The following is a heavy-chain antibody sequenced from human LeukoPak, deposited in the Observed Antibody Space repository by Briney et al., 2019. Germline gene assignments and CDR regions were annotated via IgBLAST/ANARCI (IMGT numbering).Heavy chain of an antibody. CDR2: IYYSGST. D-gene: IGHD5-12*01. CDR1: GGSTSSSSYY. CDR3: ARQTGGYEDYYYYYYMDV. J-gene: IGHJ6*03. Sequence: SETLSLTCTVSGGSTSSSSYYWGWIRQPPGKGLEWIGSIYYSGSTYYNPSLKSRVTISVDTSKNQFSLKLSSVTAADTAVYYCARQTGGYEDYYYYYYMDVWGKGTTVTISS. V-gene: IGHV4-39*01.